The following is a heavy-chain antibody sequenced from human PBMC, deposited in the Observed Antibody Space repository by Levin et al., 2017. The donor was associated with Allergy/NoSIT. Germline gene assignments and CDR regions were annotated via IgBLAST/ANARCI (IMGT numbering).Heavy chain of an antibody. J-gene: IGHJ5*02. CDR1: GDSINGYY. D-gene: IGHD2-2*01. V-gene: IGHV4-4*07. CDR2: IYTSGST. CDR3: ARDGRYCTSSSCYGWFDP. Sequence: GSLRLSCTVSGDSINGYYWSWIRQPAGKGLEWIGHIYTSGSTNYNPSLQSRVTMSVDTSKNQFSLKLSSVTAADTAVYYCARDGRYCTSSSCYGWFDPWGQGTLVTVSS.